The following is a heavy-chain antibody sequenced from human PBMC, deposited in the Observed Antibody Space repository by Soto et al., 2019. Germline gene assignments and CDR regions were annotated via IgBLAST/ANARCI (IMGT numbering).Heavy chain of an antibody. Sequence: QVQLVQSGAEVKKPGSSVKVSCKASGGTFSSYTISWVRQAPGQGLEWMGRIIPILGIANYAQKFQGRVTITADKSTSTAYMELSSLRSEDTAMYYCAVYGDYVYFQHWGQGTLVTVSS. CDR2: IIPILGIA. CDR3: AVYGDYVYFQH. V-gene: IGHV1-69*02. CDR1: GGTFSSYT. J-gene: IGHJ1*01. D-gene: IGHD4-17*01.